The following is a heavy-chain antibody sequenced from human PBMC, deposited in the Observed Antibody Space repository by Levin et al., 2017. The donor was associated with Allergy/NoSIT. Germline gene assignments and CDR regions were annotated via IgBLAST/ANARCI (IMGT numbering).Heavy chain of an antibody. D-gene: IGHD3-3*01. V-gene: IGHV3-23*01. CDR2: ISGSGGST. Sequence: GGSLRLSCAASGFTFSSYAMSWVRQAPGKGLEWVSAISGSGGSTYYADSVKGRFTISRDNSKNTLYLQMNSLRAEDTAVYYCAKGEPQQITIFGVVNDYWGQGTLVTVSS. CDR1: GFTFSSYA. J-gene: IGHJ4*02. CDR3: AKGEPQQITIFGVVNDY.